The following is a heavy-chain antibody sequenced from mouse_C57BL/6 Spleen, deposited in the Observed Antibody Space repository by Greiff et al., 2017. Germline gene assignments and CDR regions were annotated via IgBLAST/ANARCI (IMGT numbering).Heavy chain of an antibody. CDR2: IDPSDSYT. J-gene: IGHJ3*01. D-gene: IGHD2-4*01. V-gene: IGHV1-50*01. CDR1: GYTFTSYW. Sequence: QVQLKQPGAELVKPGASVKLSCKASGYTFTSYWMQWVKQRPGQGLEWIGEIDPSDSYTNYNQKFKGKATLTVDTSYSTAYMQLSSLTSEDSAVYYCARGDYDRVFAYWGQGTLVTVSA. CDR3: ARGDYDRVFAY.